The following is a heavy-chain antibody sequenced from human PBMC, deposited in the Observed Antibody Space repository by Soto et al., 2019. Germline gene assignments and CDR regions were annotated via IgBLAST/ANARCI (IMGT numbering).Heavy chain of an antibody. CDR1: GFTFSSYG. Sequence: PGGSLRLSCAASGFTFSSYGMHWFRQAPGKGLEWVAVIWYDGSNKYYADSVKGRFTTSRDNSKNTLYLQMNSLRSEDTAVYYCARGLSYYGSGSYYYYGMDVWGQGTTVTVSS. V-gene: IGHV3-33*01. CDR3: ARGLSYYGSGSYYYYGMDV. J-gene: IGHJ6*02. CDR2: IWYDGSNK. D-gene: IGHD3-10*01.